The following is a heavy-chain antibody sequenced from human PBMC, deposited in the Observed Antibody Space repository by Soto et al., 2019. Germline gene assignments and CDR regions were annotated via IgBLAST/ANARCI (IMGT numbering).Heavy chain of an antibody. J-gene: IGHJ6*02. V-gene: IGHV1-69*13. CDR2: MIPVFGII. CDR3: AGGRIVVAGSSAHYGMDV. CDR1: WGNPSNSA. Sequence: GASVKVCWKASWGNPSNSAISWVGPAPGQGLEWMGGMIPVFGIISSAQSFGVRVTLTADESTSKVYMELSSLRVEDTAVYFCAGGRIVVAGSSAHYGMDVWGQGTAVTVSS. D-gene: IGHD3-22*01.